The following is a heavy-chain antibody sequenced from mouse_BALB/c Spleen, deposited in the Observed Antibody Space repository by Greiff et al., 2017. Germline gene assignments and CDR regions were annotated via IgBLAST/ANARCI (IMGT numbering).Heavy chain of an antibody. Sequence: VQLQQSGAELVKPGASVKLSCKASGYTFTSYYMYWVKQRPGQGLEWIGEINPSNGGTNFNEKFKSKATLTVDKSSSTAYMQLSSLTSEDSAVYYCTSYDGYYFDYWGQGTTLTVSS. CDR3: TSYDGYYFDY. J-gene: IGHJ2*01. CDR2: INPSNGGT. V-gene: IGHV1S81*02. CDR1: GYTFTSYY. D-gene: IGHD2-3*01.